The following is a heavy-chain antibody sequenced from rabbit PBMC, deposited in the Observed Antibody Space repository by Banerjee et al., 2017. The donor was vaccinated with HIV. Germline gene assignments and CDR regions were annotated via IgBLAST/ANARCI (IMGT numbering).Heavy chain of an antibody. CDR2: IYTGSSGST. CDR3: ARDSDWGFFKL. Sequence: QSLEESGGDLVKPGASLTLTCTASGFSFSSSYWICWVRQAPGKGLEWIGCIYTGSSGSTYYASWAKGRFTISKTSSTTVTLQMTSLTAADTATYFCARDSDWGFFKLWGPGTLVTVS. D-gene: IGHD4-1*01. J-gene: IGHJ4*01. V-gene: IGHV1S40*01. CDR1: GFSFSSSYW.